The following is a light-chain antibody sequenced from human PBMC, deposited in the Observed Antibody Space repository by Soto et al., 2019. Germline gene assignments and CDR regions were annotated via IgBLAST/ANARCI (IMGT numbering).Light chain of an antibody. Sequence: DIQMTQSPSSLSASVGDRVTITCRASQGIRNYLAWYQQKPGKVPKLLVYGTSTLQSGVPSRFSGSGSGTDFTLTISSLQPEDVETYFCQKYDSAPLTFGGGTEVEIK. CDR2: GTS. CDR3: QKYDSAPLT. CDR1: QGIRNY. J-gene: IGKJ4*01. V-gene: IGKV1-27*01.